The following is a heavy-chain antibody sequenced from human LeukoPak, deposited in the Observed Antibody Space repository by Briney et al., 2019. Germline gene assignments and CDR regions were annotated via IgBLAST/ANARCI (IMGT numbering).Heavy chain of an antibody. CDR2: IYYSGST. D-gene: IGHD2-15*01. CDR3: ARGLRGYFDL. V-gene: IGHV4-39*07. CDR1: GGSISSSSYY. J-gene: IGHJ2*01. Sequence: SETLSLTCTVSGGSISSSSYYWGWIRQPPGKGLEWIGSIYYSGSTYYNPSLKSRVTISVDTSKNQFSLKLSSVTAADTAVYYCARGLRGYFDLWGRGTLVTVS.